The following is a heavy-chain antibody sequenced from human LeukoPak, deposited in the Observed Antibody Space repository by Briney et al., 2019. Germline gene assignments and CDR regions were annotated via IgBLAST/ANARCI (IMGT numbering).Heavy chain of an antibody. Sequence: PSETLSLTCTVSGGSISSSSYYWGWIRQPPGTGLEWIGSIYYSGSTYYNPSLKSRVTISVDTSKNQFSVKLSSVTAADTAVYYCARVMGFLSGYSNDAFDIWGQGTMVTVSS. V-gene: IGHV4-39*01. D-gene: IGHD3-3*01. CDR2: IYYSGST. J-gene: IGHJ3*02. CDR1: GGSISSSSYY. CDR3: ARVMGFLSGYSNDAFDI.